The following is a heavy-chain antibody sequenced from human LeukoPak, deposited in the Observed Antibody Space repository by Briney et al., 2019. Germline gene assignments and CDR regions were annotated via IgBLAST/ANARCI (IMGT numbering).Heavy chain of an antibody. J-gene: IGHJ4*02. V-gene: IGHV4-30-4*08. CDR3: ARGHSGYDYYFDY. CDR1: GGSISSGDYY. D-gene: IGHD5-12*01. Sequence: SQTLSLTCTVSGGSISSGDYYWSWIRQPPGKGLEWIGYIYYSGSTYYNPSLKSRVTISVDTSKNQFSLKLSSVTAADTAVYYCARGHSGYDYYFDYWGQGTLVTVSS. CDR2: IYYSGST.